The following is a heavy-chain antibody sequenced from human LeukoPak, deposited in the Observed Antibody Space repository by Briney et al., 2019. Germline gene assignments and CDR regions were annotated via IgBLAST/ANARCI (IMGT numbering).Heavy chain of an antibody. J-gene: IGHJ4*02. CDR2: IREDGSEK. Sequence: GGSLRLSCAASGFTFSSYWMSWVRQAPGKGLEWVASIREDGSEKTSVDSVKGRFTISRDNAKNSVYLQMDSLRAEDTAVYYCARGPTYGQAFDYWGQGTLVSVSS. CDR1: GFTFSSYW. V-gene: IGHV3-7*01. CDR3: ARGPTYGQAFDY. D-gene: IGHD3-10*01.